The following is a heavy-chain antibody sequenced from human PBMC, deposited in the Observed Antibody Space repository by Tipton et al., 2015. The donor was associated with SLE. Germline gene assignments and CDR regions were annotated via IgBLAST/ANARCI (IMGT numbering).Heavy chain of an antibody. V-gene: IGHV1-46*02. CDR1: GYTFNSYY. CDR3: ARVLQSGDAFDI. D-gene: IGHD4-11*01. Sequence: QVQLVQSGPEVKKPGASVKVSCKASGYTFNSYYIHWVRQAPGQGLEWMGIINPGGGSTTYSQKFQGRVTMTRDTSTSTVYMELSSLGSEDTAVYYCARVLQSGDAFDIWGHGTMVTVSS. CDR2: INPGGGST. J-gene: IGHJ3*02.